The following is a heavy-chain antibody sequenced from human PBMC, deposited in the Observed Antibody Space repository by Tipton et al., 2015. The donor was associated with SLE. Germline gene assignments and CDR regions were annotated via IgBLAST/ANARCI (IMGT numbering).Heavy chain of an antibody. CDR3: ARRPGYSSSWYDWYFDL. D-gene: IGHD6-13*01. CDR2: INHSGST. J-gene: IGHJ2*01. Sequence: TLSLTCADYGRSFSGYYWSWNLHPPGKGLEWIGEINHSGSTNYNPSLKSRVTISVDTSKNQFSLKLSSVTAADTAVYYCARRPGYSSSWYDWYFDLWGRGTLVTVSS. CDR1: GRSFSGYY. V-gene: IGHV4-34*01.